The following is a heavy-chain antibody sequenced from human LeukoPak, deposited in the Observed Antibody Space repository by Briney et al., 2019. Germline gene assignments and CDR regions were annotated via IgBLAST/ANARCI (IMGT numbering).Heavy chain of an antibody. D-gene: IGHD3-10*01. CDR2: ISYDGSNK. V-gene: IGHV3-30-3*01. CDR1: GFTFSSYA. CDR3: ARAMAYYYYGMDV. J-gene: IGHJ6*02. Sequence: GRSLRLSCAASGFTFSSYAMHWVRQAPGNGLEWVAVISYDGSNKYYADSVKGRFTISRDNSKNTLYLQMNSLRAEDTAVYYCARAMAYYYYGMDVWGQGTTVTVSS.